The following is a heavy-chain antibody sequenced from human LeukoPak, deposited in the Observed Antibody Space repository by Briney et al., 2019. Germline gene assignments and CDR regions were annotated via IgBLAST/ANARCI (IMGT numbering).Heavy chain of an antibody. CDR3: ARDFLWTSFDP. V-gene: IGHV4-34*01. D-gene: IGHD2/OR15-2a*01. CDR2: INHSGST. CDR1: GGSFSGYY. J-gene: IGHJ5*02. Sequence: SETLSLTCAVYGGSFSGYYWSWIRQPPGKGLEWIGEINHSGSTNYNPSLKSRVTISVDTSKNQFSLKLSSVTAADTAVYYCARDFLWTSFDPWGQGTLVTVSS.